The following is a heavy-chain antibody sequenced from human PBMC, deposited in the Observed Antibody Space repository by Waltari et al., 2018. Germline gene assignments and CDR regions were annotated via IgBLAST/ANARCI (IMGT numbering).Heavy chain of an antibody. CDR1: GGSISSYY. D-gene: IGHD6-13*01. V-gene: IGHV4-4*09. CDR2: IYTSGST. Sequence: QVQLQESGPGLVKPSETLSLTCTVSGGSISSYYWSWIRQPPGKGLEWIGYIYTSGSTTYNPSLKSRVTISVDTSKNQFSLKLSSVTAADTAVYYCARVLGSSWYRADAFDIWGQGTMVTVSS. J-gene: IGHJ3*02. CDR3: ARVLGSSWYRADAFDI.